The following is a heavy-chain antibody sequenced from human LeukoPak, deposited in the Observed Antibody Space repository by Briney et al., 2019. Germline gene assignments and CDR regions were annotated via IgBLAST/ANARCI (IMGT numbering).Heavy chain of an antibody. J-gene: IGHJ4*02. CDR3: AGPGGAYNY. V-gene: IGHV3-74*01. CDR2: INSDGSST. D-gene: IGHD3-16*01. Sequence: GGSLRLSCAASGCTFSSYWMHWVRQAPGKGLVWDSRINSDGSSTSYADSVKGRFTISRDNAKNTLYLQMNSLRAEDTAVYYCAGPGGAYNYWGQGTLVTVFS. CDR1: GCTFSSYW.